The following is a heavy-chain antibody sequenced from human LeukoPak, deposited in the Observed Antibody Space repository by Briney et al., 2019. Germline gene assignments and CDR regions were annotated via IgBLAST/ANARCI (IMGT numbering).Heavy chain of an antibody. J-gene: IGHJ4*02. V-gene: IGHV4-39*01. Sequence: SETLSLTCTASGVSISSSRYYWGWIRPPPGKGLECIGRLYYSGSNYYNPSLKSRVTISVDTSKNQFSLKLSSVTAADTAVYYCARPARKYQLQTLAYWGQGTLVTVSS. CDR1: GVSISSSRYY. CDR3: ARPARKYQLQTLAY. D-gene: IGHD2-2*01. CDR2: LYYSGSN.